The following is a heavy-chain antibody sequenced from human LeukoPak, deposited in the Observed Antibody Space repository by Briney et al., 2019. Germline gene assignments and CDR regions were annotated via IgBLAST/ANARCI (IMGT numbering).Heavy chain of an antibody. Sequence: GGSLRLSCAASGFTFDDYAMHWVRQAPGKGLEWVSGISWNSGSIGYADSVKGRFTISRDNAKNSLYLQMNSLRAEDTALYYCAKDKRELLWFGETYFDYWGQGTLVTISS. CDR2: ISWNSGSI. CDR3: AKDKRELLWFGETYFDY. D-gene: IGHD3-10*01. CDR1: GFTFDDYA. V-gene: IGHV3-9*01. J-gene: IGHJ4*02.